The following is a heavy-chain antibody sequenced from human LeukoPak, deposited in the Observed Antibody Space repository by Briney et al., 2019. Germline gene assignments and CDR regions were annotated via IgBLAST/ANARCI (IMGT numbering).Heavy chain of an antibody. CDR1: GGSISSISYY. CDR3: ARDRSSYVTDH. Sequence: SETLSLTCTVSGGSISSISYYWAWIRQPPGKGLEWIGSVYYSGSTSYNPSLKSRVTISVDTSKNQFSLKLSSVTAADTAVYYCARDRSSYVTDHWGQGTLVTVSS. CDR2: VYYSGST. J-gene: IGHJ4*02. D-gene: IGHD3-10*01. V-gene: IGHV4-39*07.